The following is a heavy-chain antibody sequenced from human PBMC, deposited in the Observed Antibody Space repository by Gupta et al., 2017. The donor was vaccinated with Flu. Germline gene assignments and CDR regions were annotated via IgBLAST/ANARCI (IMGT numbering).Heavy chain of an antibody. D-gene: IGHD5-12*01. CDR2: IYWDDDQ. CDR3: AHSVDNDVVSRPWFDP. Sequence: QITLKESGPTLAKPTQTLPRTCTFSGFSLSTSGVGVGWFRQPPGKALEWLALIYWDDDQRYSPSLRSRLTITKDTSKNQVVLRIPNMDPLDTASYYCAHSVDNDVVSRPWFDPWGQGTLVAVSS. CDR1: GFSLSTSGVG. V-gene: IGHV2-5*02. J-gene: IGHJ5*02.